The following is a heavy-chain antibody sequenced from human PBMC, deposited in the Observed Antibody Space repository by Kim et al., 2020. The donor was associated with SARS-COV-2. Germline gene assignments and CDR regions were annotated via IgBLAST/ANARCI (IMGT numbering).Heavy chain of an antibody. D-gene: IGHD2-15*01. CDR2: ISASGSNT. CDR1: GFTLSWYA. Sequence: GGSLRLSCTASGFTLSWYAMTWVRQAPGKGLEWVSLISASGSNTYYADSVKGRFTISRDTSKNTLYLQMDSLRAEDTALYYCARRGAVGGRCCGVDVWGRGTPVTVSS. V-gene: IGHV3-23*01. J-gene: IGHJ6*02. CDR3: ARRGAVGGRCCGVDV.